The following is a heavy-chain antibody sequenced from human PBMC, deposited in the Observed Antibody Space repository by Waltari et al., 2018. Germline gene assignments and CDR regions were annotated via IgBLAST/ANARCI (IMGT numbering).Heavy chain of an antibody. CDR2: IIPYSGNT. V-gene: IGHV1-8*01. CDR3: AIKGYSSSWYCHFDV. CDR1: VCSFPRYD. D-gene: IGHD6-13*01. Sequence: QVQLGQGGAELKKPGAAVKVDSKASVCSFPRYDINRVREAAGQGLGWMGWIIPYSGNTGYAQTLQGRVTMTRNTSISPAYLELSSLSSEDTAVYYCAIKGYSSSWYCHFDVWGQGTTVTVSS. J-gene: IGHJ6*02.